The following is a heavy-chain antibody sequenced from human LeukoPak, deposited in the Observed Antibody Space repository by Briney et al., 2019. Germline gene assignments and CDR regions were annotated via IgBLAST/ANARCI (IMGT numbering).Heavy chain of an antibody. J-gene: IGHJ1*01. Sequence: GGSLRLSCAASGFTFSNYAMSWVRQAPGKGLEWVSGVSGSGGATYHAESVKGRFTISRDNSKNTLHLQMNSLRAEDTAVYYCATFLAIVTARDSLYFQHWGQGTLVTVSS. CDR2: VSGSGGAT. V-gene: IGHV3-23*01. CDR3: ATFLAIVTARDSLYFQH. CDR1: GFTFSNYA. D-gene: IGHD3-3*02.